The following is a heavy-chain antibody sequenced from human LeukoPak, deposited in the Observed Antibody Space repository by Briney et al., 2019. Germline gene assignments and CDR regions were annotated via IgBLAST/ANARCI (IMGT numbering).Heavy chain of an antibody. CDR3: ARHVSDYDILTGYLDYYYYYMDV. V-gene: IGHV1-18*01. J-gene: IGHJ6*03. CDR2: ISVYNGNT. CDR1: GYTFTSYG. D-gene: IGHD3-9*01. Sequence: ASVKVSCKASGYTFTSYGISWVRQAPGQGLEWMGWISVYNGNTNYAQKLQGRVTMTTDTSTSTVYMEVRSLRSDDTAVYYCARHVSDYDILTGYLDYYYYYMDVWGKGTTVTISS.